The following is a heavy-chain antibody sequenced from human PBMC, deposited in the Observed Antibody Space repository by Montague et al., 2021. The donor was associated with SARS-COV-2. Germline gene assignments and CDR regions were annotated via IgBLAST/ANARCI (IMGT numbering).Heavy chain of an antibody. V-gene: IGHV4-39*01. Sequence: SESLSLICTVSGGSITRNYYWGWIRQPPGKGLEWVGNIYYSGTTFINPSLESRVTISVDASKNQFSLNLTSVTAADTAVYYCARPLVRGVPKAFDIWGQGALVIVSS. J-gene: IGHJ3*02. CDR2: IYYSGTT. CDR1: GGSITRNYY. D-gene: IGHD3-10*01. CDR3: ARPLVRGVPKAFDI.